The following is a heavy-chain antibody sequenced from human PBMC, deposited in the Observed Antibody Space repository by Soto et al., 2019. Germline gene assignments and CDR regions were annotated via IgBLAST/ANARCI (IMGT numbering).Heavy chain of an antibody. J-gene: IGHJ6*02. CDR2: ISSSSSYI. CDR3: ARDLTSALYGMDV. CDR1: GFTFSSYS. V-gene: IGHV3-21*01. Sequence: GSLRLSCAASGFTFSSYSMNWVRQAPGKGLEWVSSISSSSSYIYYADSVKGRFTISRDNAKNSLYLQMNSLRAEDTAVYYCARDLTSALYGMDVWGQGTTVTVSS.